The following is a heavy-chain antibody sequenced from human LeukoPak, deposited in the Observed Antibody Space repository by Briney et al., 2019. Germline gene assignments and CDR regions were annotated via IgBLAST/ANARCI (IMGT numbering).Heavy chain of an antibody. CDR2: ISGSGGST. V-gene: IGHV3-23*01. CDR1: GFTFSSYA. CDR3: AKDLAGDGAFDI. Sequence: PGGSLRLSCAASGFTFSSYAMAWVRQAPGKGLEWVSAISGSGGSTYYADSVKGRFTISRDNSKNTLYLQMNSLRAEDTAVYYCAKDLAGDGAFDIWGQGTMVTVSS. J-gene: IGHJ3*02. D-gene: IGHD7-27*01.